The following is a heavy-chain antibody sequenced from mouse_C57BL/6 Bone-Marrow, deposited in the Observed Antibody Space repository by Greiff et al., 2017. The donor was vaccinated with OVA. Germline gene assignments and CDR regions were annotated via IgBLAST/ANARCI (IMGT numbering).Heavy chain of an antibody. Sequence: EVMLVESGGGLVQPGESLTLSCESNEYEFPSHDMSWVRKTPEKRLELVAAINSDGGSTYYPDTMERRFIISRDNTKKTLYLQMSSLRSEDTALYYCARQATAQATDFDYWGQGTTLTVSS. V-gene: IGHV5-2*01. J-gene: IGHJ2*01. CDR1: EYEFPSHD. CDR2: INSDGGST. D-gene: IGHD3-2*02. CDR3: ARQATAQATDFDY.